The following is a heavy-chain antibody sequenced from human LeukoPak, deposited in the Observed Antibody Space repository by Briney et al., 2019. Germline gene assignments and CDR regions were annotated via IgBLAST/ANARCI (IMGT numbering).Heavy chain of an antibody. J-gene: IGHJ4*02. CDR2: STSGSDYI. Sequence: GGSLRLSCAASGFTFSTYSMNWVRQAPGKGLEWVSYSTSGSDYIYYADSVKGRFTISRDNAKNSLYLQMNSLRAEDTAVYYCARGLATVTRADFDYWGQGTLVTVSS. D-gene: IGHD4-11*01. CDR1: GFTFSTYS. V-gene: IGHV3-21*01. CDR3: ARGLATVTRADFDY.